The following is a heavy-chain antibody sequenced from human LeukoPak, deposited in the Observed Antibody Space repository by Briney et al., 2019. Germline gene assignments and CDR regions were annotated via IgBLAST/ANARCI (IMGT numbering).Heavy chain of an antibody. CDR3: ARDRGYSYGPIGQSFDY. CDR1: GFTFSSSS. Sequence: GGSLRLSCAASGFTFSSSSMNWVRQAPGKGLEWGSSISSSSSNIYYTHSVKGRFTISRDNAKHSLYLQMNSLRAEETGVYYCARDRGYSYGPIGQSFDYWGQGTLLTVSS. D-gene: IGHD5-18*01. V-gene: IGHV3-21*03. CDR2: ISSSSSNI. J-gene: IGHJ4*02.